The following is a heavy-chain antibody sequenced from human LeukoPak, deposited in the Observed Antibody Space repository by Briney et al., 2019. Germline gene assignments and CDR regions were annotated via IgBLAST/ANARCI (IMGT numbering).Heavy chain of an antibody. J-gene: IGHJ4*02. CDR1: GFMFSGYS. D-gene: IGHD5-12*01. CDR2: IRSSGTTI. V-gene: IGHV3-48*04. CDR3: ATSVGDGYDSN. Sequence: GGSLRLSCAASGFMFSGYSMNWVRQAPGKGLEWVSYIRSSGTTIFYADSVKGRFTISRDNAKNSLYLQMNSLRAEDTAVYYCATSVGDGYDSNWGQGTLVTVSS.